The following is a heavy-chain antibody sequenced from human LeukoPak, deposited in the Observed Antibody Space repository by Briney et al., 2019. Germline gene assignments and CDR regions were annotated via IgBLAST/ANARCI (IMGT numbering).Heavy chain of an antibody. Sequence: GGSLRLSCAASGFTVSSNYMSWVRQAPGKGLEWVSVIYSGGDTYYADSVKGRFTISRDNSKNTLYLQMNSLTAADTAVYYCARGRTSKSSGSRNPENWFDPWGQGTLVTVSS. V-gene: IGHV3-66*01. CDR2: IYSGGDT. J-gene: IGHJ5*02. D-gene: IGHD6-19*01. CDR3: ARGRTSKSSGSRNPENWFDP. CDR1: GFTVSSNY.